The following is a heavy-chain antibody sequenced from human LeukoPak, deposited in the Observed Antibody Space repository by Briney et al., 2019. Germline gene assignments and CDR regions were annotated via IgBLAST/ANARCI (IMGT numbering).Heavy chain of an antibody. J-gene: IGHJ4*02. D-gene: IGHD2-15*01. V-gene: IGHV3-23*01. CDR3: ANSFYCSGGSCYDDY. CDR2: IGGSGGST. CDR1: GVTFSSYA. Sequence: PGGSLRLSCAASGVTFSSYAMSWVRQAAGNGLEWGSAIGGSGGSTYYADSVKGRFTISRDNSKNTLYLQMNSLRAEDTAVYYCANSFYCSGGSCYDDYWGQGTLVTVSS.